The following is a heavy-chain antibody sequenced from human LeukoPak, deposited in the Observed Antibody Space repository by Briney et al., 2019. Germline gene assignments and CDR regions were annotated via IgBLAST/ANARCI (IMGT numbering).Heavy chain of an antibody. CDR1: GFTFSSYG. V-gene: IGHV3-53*04. Sequence: GGSLRLSCAASGFTFSSYGMNWVRQAPGKGLEWVSVIYSGGSTYYADSVKGRFTISRHNSKNTLYLQMNSLRAEDTAVYYCARYSSGWSHNANHDAFDIWGQGTMVTVSS. J-gene: IGHJ3*02. CDR2: IYSGGST. D-gene: IGHD6-19*01. CDR3: ARYSSGWSHNANHDAFDI.